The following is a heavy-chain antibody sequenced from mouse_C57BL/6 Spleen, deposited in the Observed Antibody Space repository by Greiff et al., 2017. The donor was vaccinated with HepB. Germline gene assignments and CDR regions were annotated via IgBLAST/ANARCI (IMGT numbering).Heavy chain of an antibody. V-gene: IGHV1-26*01. Sequence: EVQLQQSGPELVKPGASVKISCKASGYTFTDYYMNWVKQSHGKSLEWIGDINPNNGGTSYNQKFKGKATLTVDKSSSTAYMELRSLTSEDSAVYYCARGYEMTMDYWGQGTSVTVSS. CDR1: GYTFTDYY. J-gene: IGHJ4*01. CDR3: ARGYEMTMDY. CDR2: INPNNGGT. D-gene: IGHD2-2*01.